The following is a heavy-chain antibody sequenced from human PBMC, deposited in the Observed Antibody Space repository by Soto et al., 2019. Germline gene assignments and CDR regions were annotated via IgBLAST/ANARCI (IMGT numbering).Heavy chain of an antibody. V-gene: IGHV3-23*01. D-gene: IGHD1-1*01. CDR2: IGGSGGGT. Sequence: DVQLLESGGGLVQPRKSLKLSCAASGFPFDIYTMSWVRQAPGKGLEWVSLIGGSGGGTNYAASVRGRFTTTRDNSKNTLYLHMRSLRPEDTAMYYCVNTRGLIDYWGQGTLVTVSS. CDR3: VNTRGLIDY. J-gene: IGHJ4*02. CDR1: GFPFDIYT.